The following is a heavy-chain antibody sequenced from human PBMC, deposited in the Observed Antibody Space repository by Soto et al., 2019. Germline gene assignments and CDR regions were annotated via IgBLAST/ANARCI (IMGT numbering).Heavy chain of an antibody. CDR1: GGSISSGGYY. V-gene: IGHV4-31*03. CDR2: IDNSGTS. J-gene: IGHJ3*02. D-gene: IGHD1-20*01. CDR3: ARVGISGTIDAFDI. Sequence: QGQLQESGPGLVKPSQTLSLTCTVSGGSISSGGYYWGWIRQHPGKGLEWIGYIDNSGTSYYNPSRESGVTXXVXTXXNQFSLNLSSVTAADTAVYYCARVGISGTIDAFDIWGQGTMVTVSS.